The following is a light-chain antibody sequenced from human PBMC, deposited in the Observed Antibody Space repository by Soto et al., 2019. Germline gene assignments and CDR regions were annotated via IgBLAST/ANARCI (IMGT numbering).Light chain of an antibody. CDR2: GNS. Sequence: QSVLTQPPSVSGAPGQRVTISCTGSSSNIGAGYDVHWYQQLPGTAPKLLIYGNSNRPSRVPDRFSGSKSGTSASLAITGLQAEDEADYYCQSYDSSLSGSSVFGGGTKVTVL. V-gene: IGLV1-40*01. CDR3: QSYDSSLSGSSV. J-gene: IGLJ2*01. CDR1: SSNIGAGYD.